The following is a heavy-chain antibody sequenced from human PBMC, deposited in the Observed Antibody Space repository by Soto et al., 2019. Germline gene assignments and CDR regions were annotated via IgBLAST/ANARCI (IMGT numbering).Heavy chain of an antibody. CDR1: GFTFSSYE. D-gene: IGHD3-22*01. Sequence: GGSLRFSCAASGFTFSSYEMNWVRQAPGKGLEWVSYISSSGSTIYYADSVKGRFTISRDNAKNSLYLQMNSLRAEDTAVYYCARGPHYYDSSGPTPGLDIWGQGTMVT. CDR2: ISSSGSTI. J-gene: IGHJ3*02. CDR3: ARGPHYYDSSGPTPGLDI. V-gene: IGHV3-48*03.